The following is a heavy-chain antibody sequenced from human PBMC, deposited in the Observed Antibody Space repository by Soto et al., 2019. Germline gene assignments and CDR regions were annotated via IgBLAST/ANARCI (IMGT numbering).Heavy chain of an antibody. Sequence: QVQLVQSGAEVKKPGASVKVSCKASGYTFASYAISWMRQAPGQGLEWMGWISAYNGNTNYAQKLQGRATMTTDTPTRTAHMEPRSPGSDDTPVYSCTTDPAPPDYWGQGTLVTVSS. CDR3: TTDPAPPDY. V-gene: IGHV1-18*01. CDR1: GYTFASYA. CDR2: ISAYNGNT. J-gene: IGHJ4*02.